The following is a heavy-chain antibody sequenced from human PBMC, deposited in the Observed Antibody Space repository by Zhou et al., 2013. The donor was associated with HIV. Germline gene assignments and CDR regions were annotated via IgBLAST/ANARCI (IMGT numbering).Heavy chain of an antibody. CDR1: GYTFTSYG. V-gene: IGHV1-18*01. J-gene: IGHJ6*02. CDR3: ARDGSRVVVPAAIAYYYGMDV. CDR2: ISAYNGNT. Sequence: QVQLVQSGAEVKKPGASVKVSCKASGYTFTSYGISWVRQAPGQGLEWMGWISAYNGNTNYAQKLQGRVTMTTDTSTSTAYMELRSLRSDDTAVYYCARDGSRVVVPAAIAYYYGMDVWGQGTTVTVSS. D-gene: IGHD2-2*01.